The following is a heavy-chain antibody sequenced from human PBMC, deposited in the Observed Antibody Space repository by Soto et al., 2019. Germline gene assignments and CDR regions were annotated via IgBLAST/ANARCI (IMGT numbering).Heavy chain of an antibody. CDR1: GYTFTSYY. CDR3: ARAPTGIAAAGSGVYY. J-gene: IGHJ4*02. CDR2: INPSGGST. D-gene: IGHD6-13*01. Sequence: QVQLVQSGAEVKKPGASVKVSCKASGYTFTSYYMHWVRQAPGQGLEWMGIINPSGGSTSYAQKFQGRVTMTRDTSTSTVYMELSSLRSEDTAVYYCARAPTGIAAAGSGVYYWGQGTLVTVSS. V-gene: IGHV1-46*01.